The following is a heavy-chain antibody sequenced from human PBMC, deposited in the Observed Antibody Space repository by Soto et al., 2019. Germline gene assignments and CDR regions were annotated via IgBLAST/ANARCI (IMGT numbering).Heavy chain of an antibody. Sequence: TSETLSLTCTVSGGSISSYYWSWIRQPPGKGLEWIGYIYYSGSTNYNPSLKSRVTISVDTSKNQFSLKLSSVTAADTAVYYCARDPITITPYGMDVWGQGTTVTVSS. CDR3: ARDPITITPYGMDV. V-gene: IGHV4-59*01. CDR1: GGSISSYY. CDR2: IYYSGST. D-gene: IGHD3-9*01. J-gene: IGHJ6*02.